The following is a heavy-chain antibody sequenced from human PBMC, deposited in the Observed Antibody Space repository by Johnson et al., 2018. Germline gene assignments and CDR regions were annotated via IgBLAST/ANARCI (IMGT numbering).Heavy chain of an antibody. Sequence: QVQLQESGPGLVKPSGTLSLTCAVSGGSISSSIWWSWVRQPPGAGLEWIGEIYHSGSTNYKASLKSIGTFSVDTAKNPFSLKLSSVIAADTAVYYCASAPLGATRTQYVQHWGQGTLVIVSS. CDR1: GGSISSSIW. V-gene: IGHV4-4*02. J-gene: IGHJ1*01. CDR3: ASAPLGATRTQYVQH. D-gene: IGHD1-26*01. CDR2: IYHSGST.